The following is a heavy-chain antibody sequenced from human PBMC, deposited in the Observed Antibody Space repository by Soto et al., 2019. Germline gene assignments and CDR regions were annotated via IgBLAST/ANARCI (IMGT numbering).Heavy chain of an antibody. CDR1: GGSFSGYY. V-gene: IGHV4-34*01. CDR2: INHSGST. D-gene: IGHD4-17*01. CDR3: ARGLFTTVTHYYFDY. Sequence: QVQLQQWGAGLLKPSETLSLTCAVYGGSFSGYYWSWIRQSPEKGLEWIGEINHSGSTNYNPSLKSRVSISVDTSKNQFSLKMNSVTAADTAVYYCARGLFTTVTHYYFDYWGQGTLVTVSS. J-gene: IGHJ4*02.